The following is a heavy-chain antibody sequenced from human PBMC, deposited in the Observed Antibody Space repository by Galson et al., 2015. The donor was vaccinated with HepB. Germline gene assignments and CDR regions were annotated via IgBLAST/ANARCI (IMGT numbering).Heavy chain of an antibody. J-gene: IGHJ4*02. V-gene: IGHV3-49*03. Sequence: SLRLSCAASGFTFGDYAMSWFRQAPGKGLEWVGFIRSKAYGGTTEYAASVKGRFTISRDDSKSIAYLQMNSLKTEDTAVYYCTRAAGYYYDSSGYISDLAYFDYWGQGTLVTVSS. CDR1: GFTFGDYA. CDR3: TRAAGYYYDSSGYISDLAYFDY. D-gene: IGHD3-22*01. CDR2: IRSKAYGGTT.